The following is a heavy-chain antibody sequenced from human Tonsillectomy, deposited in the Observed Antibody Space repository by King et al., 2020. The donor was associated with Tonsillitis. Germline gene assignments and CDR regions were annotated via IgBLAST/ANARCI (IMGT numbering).Heavy chain of an antibody. D-gene: IGHD3-22*01. V-gene: IGHV4-39*01. CDR3: ASYDSSCYKYYYYGLDV. Sequence: LQLQESGPGLVKPSETLSLTCTVSGGSISRRSFYWGWIRQPPGKGLERIGNIQYSGIIYYNPSLKSRVTISVDTSKNQFSLKLSSVTAADTAVYYCASYDSSCYKYYYYGLDVWGQGTTVTVSS. CDR1: GGSISRRSFY. J-gene: IGHJ6*02. CDR2: IQYSGII.